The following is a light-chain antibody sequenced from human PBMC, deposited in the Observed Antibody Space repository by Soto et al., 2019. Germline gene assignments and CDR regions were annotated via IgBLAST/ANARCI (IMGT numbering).Light chain of an antibody. CDR1: SSDVGGYNY. CDR3: SSYTSSSVI. V-gene: IGLV2-14*03. CDR2: DVS. J-gene: IGLJ2*01. Sequence: QSVLTQPASVSGSHGQSITSSCTGTSSDVGGYNYVSWYQQHPGKAPKLMIYDVSNRPSGVSNRFSGSKSGNTASLTISGLQAEDEADYFCSSYTSSSVIFGGGTNLTVL.